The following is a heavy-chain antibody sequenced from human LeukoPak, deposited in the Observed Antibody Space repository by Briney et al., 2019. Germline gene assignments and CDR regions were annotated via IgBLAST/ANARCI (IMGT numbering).Heavy chain of an antibody. J-gene: IGHJ5*01. V-gene: IGHV1-69*05. CDR1: GGTFSSYA. D-gene: IGHD1-7*01. Sequence: GASVKVSCKASGGTFSSYAISWVRQAPGQGLEWMGGIIPIFGTANYAQKFQGRVTITTDESTSTAYMELTSLKSEDTAVYYCTRSPVGTTHDSWGQGTLVTVSS. CDR3: TRSPVGTTHDS. CDR2: IIPIFGTA.